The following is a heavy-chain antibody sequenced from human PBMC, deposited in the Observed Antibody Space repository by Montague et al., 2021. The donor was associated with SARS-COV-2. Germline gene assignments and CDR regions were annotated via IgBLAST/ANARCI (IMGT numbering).Heavy chain of an antibody. Sequence: TLSLTCTVSGGSISSGSYYWNWIRQPAGKGLEWIGRIYTSGSTNYNPSLKSRVTISVDTSTNQFPLKLSSVTAADTAVYYCARESLHLTGYYNDYFDYWGQGTLVTVSS. CDR3: ARESLHLTGYYNDYFDY. CDR1: GGSISSGSYY. D-gene: IGHD3-9*01. V-gene: IGHV4-61*02. CDR2: IYTSGST. J-gene: IGHJ4*02.